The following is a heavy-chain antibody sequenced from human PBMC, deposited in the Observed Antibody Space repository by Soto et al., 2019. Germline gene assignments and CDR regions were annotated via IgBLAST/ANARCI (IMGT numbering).Heavy chain of an antibody. D-gene: IGHD3-10*01. Sequence: QVQLQESGPGLVKPSETLSLTCTVSGGSISSYYWSWIRQPPGKGLEWIGYIYYSGSTNYNPSLKSRVTISVDTSKNQFSLKLSSVTAADTAVYYCARGEVRGVALDYWGQGTLVTVSS. CDR3: ARGEVRGVALDY. CDR2: IYYSGST. CDR1: GGSISSYY. J-gene: IGHJ4*02. V-gene: IGHV4-59*01.